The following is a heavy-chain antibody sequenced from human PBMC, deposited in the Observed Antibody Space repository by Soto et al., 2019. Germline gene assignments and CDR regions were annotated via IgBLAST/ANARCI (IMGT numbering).Heavy chain of an antibody. D-gene: IGHD3-22*01. Sequence: SVKVSCKDSGGTFGSYAISWVWREPGQGLACLGGIIPLLNSPAYAQKFQARVVITADEITNTAYMELNSLRFDDTAVYYCAKSPSYYDSSGYELYYLDYCGQGTLVTVSS. J-gene: IGHJ4*02. V-gene: IGHV1-69*13. CDR1: GGTFGSYA. CDR2: IIPLLNSP. CDR3: AKSPSYYDSSGYELYYLDY.